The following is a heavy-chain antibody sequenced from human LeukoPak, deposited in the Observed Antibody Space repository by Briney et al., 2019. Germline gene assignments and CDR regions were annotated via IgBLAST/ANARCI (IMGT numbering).Heavy chain of an antibody. Sequence: PSETLSLTCTVSGGSISSGDYYWSWIRQPPGKGLEWIGHIYSSGSTYYNPSLKSRVITSLDTSKNQFSLKMSSVTAADTAVYFCARARGRWNWFDPWGQGTLVTVSS. CDR1: GGSISSGDYY. D-gene: IGHD4-23*01. CDR3: ARARGRWNWFDP. J-gene: IGHJ5*02. CDR2: IYSSGST. V-gene: IGHV4-30-4*01.